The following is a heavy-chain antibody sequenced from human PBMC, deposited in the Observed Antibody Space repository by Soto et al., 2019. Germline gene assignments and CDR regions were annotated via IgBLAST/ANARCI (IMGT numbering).Heavy chain of an antibody. CDR1: GYTFTSYG. Sequence: ASVKVSCKASGYTFTSYGISWVRQAPGQGLEWMGWISAYNGNTNYAQKLQGRVTMTTDTSKNTLYLQMNSLRAEDTAVYYCARDQGTASSGVYIKGTDYWGQGTLVTVS. J-gene: IGHJ4*02. V-gene: IGHV1-18*01. CDR2: ISAYNGNT. CDR3: ARDQGTASSGVYIKGTDY. D-gene: IGHD3-3*01.